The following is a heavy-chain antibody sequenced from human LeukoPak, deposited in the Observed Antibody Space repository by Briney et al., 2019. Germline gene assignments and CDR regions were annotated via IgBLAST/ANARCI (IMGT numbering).Heavy chain of an antibody. V-gene: IGHV1-69*01. J-gene: IGHJ3*01. CDR1: GGIFLKEA. CDR3: ARAMAGFYYDSRLGAFDF. Sequence: SVKVSCKASGGIFLKEAINWVRQAPGQGLEWMGGIIPIFDTADYAQKFQGRVTITADESTSTVYMDLSSLRSEDTAVYYCARAMAGFYYDSRLGAFDFWGQGTMVTVFS. D-gene: IGHD3-22*01. CDR2: IIPIFDTA.